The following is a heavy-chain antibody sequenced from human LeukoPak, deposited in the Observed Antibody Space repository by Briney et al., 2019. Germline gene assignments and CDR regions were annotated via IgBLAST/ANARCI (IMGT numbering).Heavy chain of an antibody. V-gene: IGHV3-21*01. Sequence: PGGSLRLSCAVSGFTFNIYTVNWVRQGPGKGLEWVSAISSNSNYIHYADSVKGRFTIFRDNAKDSLYMQMNSLIADDPAVYYCDRGASDAGMVSLDLNYCGQGTLIIVSS. CDR3: DRGASDAGMVSLDLNY. CDR2: ISSNSNYI. J-gene: IGHJ4*02. D-gene: IGHD5-18*01. CDR1: GFTFNIYT.